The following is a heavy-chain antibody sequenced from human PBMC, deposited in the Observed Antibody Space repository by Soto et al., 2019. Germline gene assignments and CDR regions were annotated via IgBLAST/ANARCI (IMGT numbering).Heavy chain of an antibody. CDR1: GSTFSIYA. CDR3: AKDGGLGRFDY. CDR2: MSGSASGT. D-gene: IGHD3-10*01. V-gene: IGHV3-23*05. J-gene: IGHJ4*02. Sequence: EVQLLESGGGLVQPGGSLRLSCTASGSTFSIYAMNWVRQAPGKGLEWVSGMSGSASGTHYADSVKGRFTISRDNPKNTVYLQMNSLRGEDTAVYYCAKDGGLGRFDYWGQGALVTVSS.